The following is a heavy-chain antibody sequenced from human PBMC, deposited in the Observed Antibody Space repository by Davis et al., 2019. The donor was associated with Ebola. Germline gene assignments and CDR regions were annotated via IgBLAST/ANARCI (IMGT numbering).Heavy chain of an antibody. V-gene: IGHV3-74*01. Sequence: GESLKISCAASAFTFSNYWMYWVRQAPGEGLMCVSRINSDGTFTTYADSVKGRFTISRDNAKNSLYLQMNSLRDEDTAVYYCARDDPLLIGRPLTWGQGTLVTVSS. CDR2: INSDGTFT. CDR3: ARDDPLLIGRPLT. CDR1: AFTFSNYW. D-gene: IGHD3-22*01. J-gene: IGHJ5*02.